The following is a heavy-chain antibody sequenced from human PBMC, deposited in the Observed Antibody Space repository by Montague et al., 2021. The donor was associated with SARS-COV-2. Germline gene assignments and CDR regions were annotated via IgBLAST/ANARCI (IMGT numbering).Heavy chain of an antibody. CDR1: GGSISTYYY. V-gene: IGHV4-39*02. J-gene: IGHJ4*02. D-gene: IGHD2-15*01. CDR2: IYYGGST. CDR3: ARDQGVYCSGGSCYNFDY. Sequence: SETLSLTCTVSGGSISTYYYWGWIRQPPGKGLEWIGSIYYGGSTXYNPPLKSRVTISVDTSMIHFSLKLSSVTAADTAVYYCARDQGVYCSGGSCYNFDYWGQGTLVTVSS.